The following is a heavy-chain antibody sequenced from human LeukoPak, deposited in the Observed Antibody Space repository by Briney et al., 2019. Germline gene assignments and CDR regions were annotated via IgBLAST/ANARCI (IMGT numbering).Heavy chain of an antibody. V-gene: IGHV3-7*01. Sequence: PGGSLRLSCAASGFTFSNYRMTWVRQAPGKGLEWVANIKEDGGEKYYVDSVKGRFTMSRDNAKNSLYLQMNSLRADDTAVYNCAREAAGGTKGVSGSFDIWGQGTMVTVSS. CDR1: GFTFSNYR. J-gene: IGHJ3*02. CDR2: IKEDGGEK. D-gene: IGHD6-13*01. CDR3: AREAAGGTKGVSGSFDI.